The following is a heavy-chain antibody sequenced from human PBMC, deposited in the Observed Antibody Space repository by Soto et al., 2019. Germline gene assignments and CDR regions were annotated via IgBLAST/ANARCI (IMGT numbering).Heavy chain of an antibody. CDR3: AKRSSSSTFDY. CDR1: GFTFSSYA. D-gene: IGHD6-6*01. CDR2: ISGSDDST. Sequence: EVQLLESGGGLVQPGESLRLSCAASGFTFSSYAMSWDRQAPGRGLEWVSVISGSDDSTYYADSVKGRFTISRDNSKTTLYLKMNSLRAEDTAVYYCAKRSSSSTFDYWGQGTRVTVSS. J-gene: IGHJ4*02. V-gene: IGHV3-23*01.